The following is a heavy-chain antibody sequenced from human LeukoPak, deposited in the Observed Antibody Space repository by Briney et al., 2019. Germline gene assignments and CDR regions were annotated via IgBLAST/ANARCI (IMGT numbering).Heavy chain of an antibody. CDR2: ISYDGGNQ. CDR1: GFTFSNYA. Sequence: GGSLRLSCAASGFTFSNYAMHWVRQAPGKGLEWVAVISYDGGNQYSADSVKGRFTISRDNSKNTLYLQMNSLRAEDTAVYYCAKDLLMAGTGRGDDYWGQGTLVTVSS. J-gene: IGHJ4*02. CDR3: AKDLLMAGTGRGDDY. V-gene: IGHV3-30*18. D-gene: IGHD6-19*01.